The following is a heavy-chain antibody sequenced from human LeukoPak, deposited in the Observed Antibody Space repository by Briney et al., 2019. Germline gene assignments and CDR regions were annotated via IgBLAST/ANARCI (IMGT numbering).Heavy chain of an antibody. CDR1: GFTLSSYS. J-gene: IGHJ4*02. Sequence: GGSLRLSCAASGFTLSSYSMHWVRQAPGKGLEYVSAISYNGGSTYYANSVKGRFTISRDSSKNTLYLQMNSLRSDDTAVYYCAREVDYYDTSDYFPLGYWGQGTLVTVSS. CDR2: ISYNGGST. CDR3: AREVDYYDTSDYFPLGY. V-gene: IGHV3-64*01. D-gene: IGHD3-22*01.